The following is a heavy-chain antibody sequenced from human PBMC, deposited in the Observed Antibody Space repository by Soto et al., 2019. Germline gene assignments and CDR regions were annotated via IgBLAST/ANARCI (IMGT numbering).Heavy chain of an antibody. CDR2: ISYDGSNK. V-gene: IGHV3-30*18. CDR3: AKPQYNWNSAPPFDY. D-gene: IGHD1-7*01. CDR1: GFTFSSYG. Sequence: GGSLRLSCAASGFTFSSYGMHWVRQAPGKGLEWVAVISYDGSNKYYADSVKGRFTISRDNSKNTLYLQMNSLRAEDTAVYYCAKPQYNWNSAPPFDYWGQGALVTVSS. J-gene: IGHJ4*02.